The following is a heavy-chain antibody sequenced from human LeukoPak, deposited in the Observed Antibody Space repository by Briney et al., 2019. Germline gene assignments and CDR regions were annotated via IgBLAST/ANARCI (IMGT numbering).Heavy chain of an antibody. V-gene: IGHV4-30-4*01. CDR1: GGSITSGDYY. Sequence: SETLSFTCTVSGGSITSGDYYWSWIRQPPGKGLEWIGYTYYSGSTYYNPSLKSRVTISVDTSKNQFSLKLSSVTAADTAVFYCARVKDLGAFDIWGQGTMVTVSS. CDR2: TYYSGST. CDR3: ARVKDLGAFDI. J-gene: IGHJ3*02.